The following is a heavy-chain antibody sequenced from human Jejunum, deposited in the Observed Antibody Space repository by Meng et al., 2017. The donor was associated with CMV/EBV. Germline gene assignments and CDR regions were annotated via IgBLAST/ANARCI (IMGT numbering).Heavy chain of an antibody. J-gene: IGHJ4*02. CDR1: GLTFSRRR. V-gene: IGHV3-7*01. Sequence: SGLTFSRRRKTGVGEAGGKGEEREGKIKEEGREKKKEEKVKGRLKKSREKAKNSLYLKMNSLRAEETAVYYCARDQLDDYGGILDYWGQGTLVTVSS. CDR2: IKEEGREK. CDR3: ARDQLDDYGGILDY. D-gene: IGHD4-23*01.